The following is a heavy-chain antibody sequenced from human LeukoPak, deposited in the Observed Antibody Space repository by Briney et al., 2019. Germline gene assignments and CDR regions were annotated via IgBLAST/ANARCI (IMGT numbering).Heavy chain of an antibody. CDR1: GGSISRSSYY. V-gene: IGHV4-39*01. J-gene: IGHJ4*02. Sequence: SESLSLTCTVSGGSISRSSYYWGWIRQPPGKGLEWIGYIYYSGSPYYKPSLKSRVTMSVDTSKNQFSLKLTSGTAADTAVYYCGRRVGSSWYRKVLRGRDYWGQGTLVTVSS. D-gene: IGHD6-13*01. CDR3: GRRVGSSWYRKVLRGRDY. CDR2: IYYSGSP.